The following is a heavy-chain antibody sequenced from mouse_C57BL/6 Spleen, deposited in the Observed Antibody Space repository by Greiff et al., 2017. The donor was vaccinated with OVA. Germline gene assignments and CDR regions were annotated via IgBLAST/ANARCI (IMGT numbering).Heavy chain of an antibody. CDR1: GYTFTSYW. D-gene: IGHD2-3*01. J-gene: IGHJ4*01. Sequence: QVQLQQPGTELVKPGASVKLSCKASGYTFTSYWMHWVKQRPGQGLEWIGNINPSNGGTNYNEKFKSKATLTVDKSSSTAYMQLSSLTSEDSAVYYCARWDGYYEGYYAMDYWGQGTSVTVDS. V-gene: IGHV1-53*01. CDR3: ARWDGYYEGYYAMDY. CDR2: INPSNGGT.